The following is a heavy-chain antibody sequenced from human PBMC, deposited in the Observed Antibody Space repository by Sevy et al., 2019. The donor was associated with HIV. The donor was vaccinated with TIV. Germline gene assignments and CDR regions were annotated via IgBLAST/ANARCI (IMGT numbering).Heavy chain of an antibody. CDR1: GFTFSSYA. CDR2: ISGSGGST. CDR3: AKVGELELQGHSGAHFDY. Sequence: GGSLRLSCAASGFTFSSYAMSWVRQAPGKGLEWVSAISGSGGSTYYADSVKGRFTISRDNSKNTLYLQMNSLRAEDTAVYYCAKVGELELQGHSGAHFDYWGQGTLVTVSS. D-gene: IGHD1-7*01. V-gene: IGHV3-23*01. J-gene: IGHJ4*02.